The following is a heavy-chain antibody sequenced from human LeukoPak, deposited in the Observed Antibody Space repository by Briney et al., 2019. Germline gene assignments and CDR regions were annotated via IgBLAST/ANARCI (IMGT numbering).Heavy chain of an antibody. V-gene: IGHV1-69*04. D-gene: IGHD3-22*01. Sequence: SVKVSCKASGGTFSSYAISWVRQAPGQGLEWMGRIIPILGIANYTQKFQGRVTITADKSTTTAYMELSSLRSEDTAVYYCAREGGGGYYDSSGYIPFDYWGQGTLVTVSS. CDR1: GGTFSSYA. CDR3: AREGGGGYYDSSGYIPFDY. J-gene: IGHJ4*02. CDR2: IIPILGIA.